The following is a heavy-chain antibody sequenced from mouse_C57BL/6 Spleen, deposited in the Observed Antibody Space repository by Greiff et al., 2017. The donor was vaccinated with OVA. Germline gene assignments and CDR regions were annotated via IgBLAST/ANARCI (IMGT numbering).Heavy chain of an antibody. D-gene: IGHD1-1*01. CDR2: IDPEDGET. V-gene: IGHV14-2*01. CDR1: GFNFNAYY. Sequence: VQLQQSGAELVKPGASVQLSCTASGFNFNAYYMPWVKPRPEQGLEWIGRIDPEDGETKYAPKFQGKATITADTSSNTAYLQLSSLTSEDTAVYYCARSYYGSPYYAMDYWGQGTSVTVSS. CDR3: ARSYYGSPYYAMDY. J-gene: IGHJ4*01.